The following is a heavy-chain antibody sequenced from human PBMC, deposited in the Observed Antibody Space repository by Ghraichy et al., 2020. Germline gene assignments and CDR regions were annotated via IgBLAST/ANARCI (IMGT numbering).Heavy chain of an antibody. CDR2: IYYSGST. V-gene: IGHV4-59*08. CDR1: GGSISSYY. D-gene: IGHD3-22*01. J-gene: IGHJ4*02. Sequence: SQTHSLTCTVSGGSISSYYWSWIRQPPGKGLEWIGYIYYSGSTNYNPSLKSRVTISVDTSKNQFSLKLSSVTAADTAVYYCARHYYDSSGYSLDYWGQGTLVTVSS. CDR3: ARHYYDSSGYSLDY.